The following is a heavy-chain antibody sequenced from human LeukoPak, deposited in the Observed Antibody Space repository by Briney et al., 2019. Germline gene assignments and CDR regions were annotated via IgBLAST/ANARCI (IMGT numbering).Heavy chain of an antibody. J-gene: IGHJ4*02. D-gene: IGHD3-22*01. Sequence: GGSLRLSCAASGFTFSSYSMNWVRQAPGKGLEWVSYISSSSTIYYADSVKGRFTISRDNAKNSLYLQMNSLRAEDTAVYYCARDSLTYYDSSGSPSYWGQGTLVTVSS. V-gene: IGHV3-48*01. CDR1: GFTFSSYS. CDR3: ARDSLTYYDSSGSPSY. CDR2: ISSSSTI.